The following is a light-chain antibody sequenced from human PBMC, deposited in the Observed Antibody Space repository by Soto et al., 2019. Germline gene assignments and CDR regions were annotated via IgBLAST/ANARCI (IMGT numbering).Light chain of an antibody. J-gene: IGKJ1*01. V-gene: IGKV3-20*01. CDR3: PDSGISPRP. Sequence: KRATLSCRACQNISNYLLWYQQKPGQAPRLLIYGASNRATGIPDKFSGSGSGTDFTLTISRLEAEDGTGYYCPDSGISPRPFGQGGK. CDR1: QNISNY. CDR2: GAS.